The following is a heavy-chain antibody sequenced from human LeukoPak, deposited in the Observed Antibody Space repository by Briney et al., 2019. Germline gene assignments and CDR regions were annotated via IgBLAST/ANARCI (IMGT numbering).Heavy chain of an antibody. J-gene: IGHJ4*02. CDR1: GFTFSSYA. CDR2: ISGSGGST. V-gene: IGHV3-23*01. Sequence: PGGSLRLSCAASGFTFSSYAMSWVRQAPGKGLEWVSAISGSGGSTYYADSVKGRYTISRDNSKNTLYLQMNSLRAEDTAVYYCAKDQEVVPAANFDYWGQGTLVTVSS. CDR3: AKDQEVVPAANFDY. D-gene: IGHD2-2*01.